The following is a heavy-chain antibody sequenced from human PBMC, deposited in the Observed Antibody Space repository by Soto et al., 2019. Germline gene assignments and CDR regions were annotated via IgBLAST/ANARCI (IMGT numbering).Heavy chain of an antibody. CDR3: ARDTPQGGTIGYTYGMDI. CDR1: GGSVSSGSYY. D-gene: IGHD1-1*01. CDR2: IYYSGST. V-gene: IGHV4-61*01. Sequence: SETLSLTCTVSGGSVSSGSYYWTWIRQPPGKGLEWIGYIYYSGSTNYNPSLKSRVTISIDTSNNQFSLKLSSVTAADTAVYYCARDTPQGGTIGYTYGMDIWGQWTTLTVS. J-gene: IGHJ6*01.